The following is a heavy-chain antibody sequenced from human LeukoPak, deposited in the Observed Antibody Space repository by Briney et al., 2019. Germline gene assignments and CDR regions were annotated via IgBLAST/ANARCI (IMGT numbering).Heavy chain of an antibody. J-gene: IGHJ5*02. CDR1: GGSISSSSYY. Sequence: PSETLSLTWTVSGGSISSSSYYWGWIRQPPGKGLEWIGSIYYSGSTYYNPSLKSRVTISVDTSKNQFSLKLSSVTAADTAVYYCARHFFSSRRGVWFDPWGQGTLVTVSS. CDR2: IYYSGST. D-gene: IGHD2-8*01. CDR3: ARHFFSSRRGVWFDP. V-gene: IGHV4-39*01.